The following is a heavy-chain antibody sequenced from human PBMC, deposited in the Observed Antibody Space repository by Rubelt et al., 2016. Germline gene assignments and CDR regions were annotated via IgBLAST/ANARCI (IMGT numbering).Heavy chain of an antibody. CDR1: GGTFSSYA. J-gene: IGHJ5*02. D-gene: IGHD5-12*01. CDR3: ARDPTTRFTSTGWFDP. V-gene: IGHV1-18*01. CDR2: ISAYNGNT. Sequence: QVQLVQSGAEVKKPGSSVKVSCKASGGTFSSYAISWVRQAPGQGLEWMGGISAYNGNTNYAQKLQDRVTMTPDTSTSTAYLELRSLRSDDTAVYYCARDPTTRFTSTGWFDPWGQGTLVTVSS.